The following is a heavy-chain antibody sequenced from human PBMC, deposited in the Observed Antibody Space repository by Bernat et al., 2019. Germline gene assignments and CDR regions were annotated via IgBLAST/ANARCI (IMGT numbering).Heavy chain of an antibody. CDR1: GFTFTNYG. CDR2: IWYDGSKK. Sequence: QVQLVESGGGVVQPGRSLGLSCVASGFTFTNYGMHWVRQSPGKGLEWVAIIWYDGSKKYYADSVKGRFTISRDNSKNTLYLQMNSLSAEDTAVYYCARDRRGDRSMDFWGQGTLVTVSS. D-gene: IGHD2-21*02. V-gene: IGHV3-33*01. J-gene: IGHJ4*02. CDR3: ARDRRGDRSMDF.